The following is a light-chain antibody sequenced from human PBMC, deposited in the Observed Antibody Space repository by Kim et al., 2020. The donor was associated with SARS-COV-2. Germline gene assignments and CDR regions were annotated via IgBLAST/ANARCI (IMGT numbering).Light chain of an antibody. V-gene: IGKV1-5*03. CDR3: QQYDSYAA. CDR2: KAS. J-gene: IGKJ2*01. Sequence: DIQMTQSPSTLSASVGDRVTITCRASQSISRWLVWYQQKPGKAPKLLIYKASSLESGVPSRFSGSGSGTEFSLTISSLQPDDFATYYCQQYDSYAAFGQGTKLEI. CDR1: QSISRW.